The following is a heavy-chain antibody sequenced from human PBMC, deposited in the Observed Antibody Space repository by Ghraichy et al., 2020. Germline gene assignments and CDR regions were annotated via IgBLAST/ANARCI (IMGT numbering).Heavy chain of an antibody. J-gene: IGHJ5*02. Sequence: SQTLSLTCGISGGSVSSNSAVWHWIRQSPSIGLKWLVRTYYRSKLFNDYAVSVKRRISINPDTSKHQFSLQLNSATPEDTAVYYCASGAAAAGMGSWGQGTLVTVSS. CDR3: ASGAAAAGMGS. D-gene: IGHD6-13*01. CDR2: TYYRSKLFN. V-gene: IGHV6-1*01. CDR1: GGSVSSNSAV.